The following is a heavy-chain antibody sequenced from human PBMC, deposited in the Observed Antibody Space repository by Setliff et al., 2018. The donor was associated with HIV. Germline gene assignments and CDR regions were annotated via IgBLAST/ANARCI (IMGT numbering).Heavy chain of an antibody. D-gene: IGHD2-15*01. CDR1: GFTFSNHG. J-gene: IGHJ6*03. CDR2: ISGSGVNT. Sequence: GESLKISCAASGFTFSNHGMSWVRQAPGKGLEWVSSISGSGVNTYFAYSVRGRFTFARDNSKNTLYLQMNSLSAEDTAVYYCARQAGCRGGRCQFPSHYYYMDVWGKGTTVTVSS. CDR3: ARQAGCRGGRCQFPSHYYYMDV. V-gene: IGHV3-23*01.